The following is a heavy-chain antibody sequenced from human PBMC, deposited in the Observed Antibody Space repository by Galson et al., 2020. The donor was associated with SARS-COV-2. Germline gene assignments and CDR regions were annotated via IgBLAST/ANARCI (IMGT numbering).Heavy chain of an antibody. Sequence: GGSLRLSCAASGFTFSSHAMSWVRQAPGKGLERVSAISGTGGRTYYADSVKGRFTIYRDNSKDTLYLQLNSLRAEDTAIYYCAKVGVVESTQGPKYFDYWGQGTLVTVSS. CDR3: AKVGVVESTQGPKYFDY. D-gene: IGHD2-15*01. CDR1: GFTFSSHA. CDR2: ISGTGGRT. J-gene: IGHJ4*02. V-gene: IGHV3-23*01.